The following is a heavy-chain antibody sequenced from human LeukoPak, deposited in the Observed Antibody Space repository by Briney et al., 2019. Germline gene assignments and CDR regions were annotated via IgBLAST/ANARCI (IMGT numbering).Heavy chain of an antibody. CDR3: ATDPALRYFDWLLFAFDI. CDR1: GGTFSSYA. V-gene: IGHV1-69*13. Sequence: GASVKVSCKASGGTFSSYAISWVRQAPGQGLEWMGGIIPIFGTANYAQKFQGRVTITADESTSTAYMELSSLRSEDTAVYYCATDPALRYFDWLLFAFDIWGQGTMVTVSS. CDR2: IIPIFGTA. J-gene: IGHJ3*02. D-gene: IGHD3-9*01.